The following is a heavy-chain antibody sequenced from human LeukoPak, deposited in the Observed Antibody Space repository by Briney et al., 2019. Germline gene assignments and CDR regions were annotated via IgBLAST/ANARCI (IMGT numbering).Heavy chain of an antibody. J-gene: IGHJ3*02. V-gene: IGHV3-21*01. CDR1: AFSLNAYN. CDR2: ISYTGTYI. CDR3: VRDRGNYYDSSGYTPGTFDI. Sequence: GGSLRLSCAASAFSLNAYNMNWVRQAPGKGLEWVSSISYTGTYIYYADSVKGRFTISRDNAKNTLYLQMNSLRAEDTAVYYCVRDRGNYYDSSGYTPGTFDIWGQGTMVTVSS. D-gene: IGHD3-22*01.